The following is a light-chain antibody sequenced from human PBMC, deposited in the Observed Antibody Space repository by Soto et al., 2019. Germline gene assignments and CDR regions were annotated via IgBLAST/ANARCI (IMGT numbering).Light chain of an antibody. J-gene: IGKJ3*01. Sequence: DIVMTQSPDSLAVSLGERATINCKSSQSVLYSSYSQEYLAWYQQKPGQPPKLLIYWASTRESGVPDRFTGSGSGTDFTLTISSLQAEDVALYYCQQYYSTPFTFGPGTKVDI. CDR3: QQYYSTPFT. CDR2: WAS. CDR1: QSVLYSSYSQEY. V-gene: IGKV4-1*01.